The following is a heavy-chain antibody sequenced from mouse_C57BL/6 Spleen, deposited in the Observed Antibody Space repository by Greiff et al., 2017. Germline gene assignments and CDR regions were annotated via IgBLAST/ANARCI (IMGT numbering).Heavy chain of an antibody. CDR1: GYTFTSYW. CDR3: ARVLRTPYYAMDY. D-gene: IGHD1-1*01. J-gene: IGHJ4*01. Sequence: QVQLQQPGAELVMPGASVKLSCKASGYTFTSYWMHWVKQRPGQGLEWIGEIDPSDSYTNYNQKFKGKSTLTVDKSSSTAYMQLSSLTSEDSAVYDCARVLRTPYYAMDYWGQGTSVTVSS. V-gene: IGHV1-69*01. CDR2: IDPSDSYT.